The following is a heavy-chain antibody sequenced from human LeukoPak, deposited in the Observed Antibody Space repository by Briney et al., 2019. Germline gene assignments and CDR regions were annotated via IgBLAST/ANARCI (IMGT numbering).Heavy chain of an antibody. Sequence: LTGGSLRLSCAASGFTFDDYGMSWVRQAPGKGLEWGSGINWNGGSTGYADSVKGRFTISRDNAKNSLYLQMNSLRAEDTALYHCAREAWGDGYNSNFDYWGQGTLVTVSS. J-gene: IGHJ4*02. CDR1: GFTFDDYG. V-gene: IGHV3-20*01. CDR3: AREAWGDGYNSNFDY. D-gene: IGHD5-24*01. CDR2: INWNGGST.